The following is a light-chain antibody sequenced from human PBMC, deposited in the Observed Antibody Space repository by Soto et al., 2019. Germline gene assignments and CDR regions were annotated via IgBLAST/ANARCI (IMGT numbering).Light chain of an antibody. J-gene: IGLJ7*01. V-gene: IGLV1-44*01. CDR3: AAWDDSLSGPV. CDR1: SSNIGSNT. CDR2: SNN. Sequence: QSVLTQPPSESGTPGPRVTISCSGSSSNIGSNTVNWYQQIPGTAPKLLIYSNNQRPSGVPDRFSGPKSGTSASLAISGLQSEDEADYYCAAWDDSLSGPVFGGGTQLTVL.